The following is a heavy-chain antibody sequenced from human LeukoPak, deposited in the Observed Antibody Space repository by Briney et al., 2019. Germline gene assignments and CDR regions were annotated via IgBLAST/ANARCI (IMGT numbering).Heavy chain of an antibody. V-gene: IGHV3-74*01. CDR1: GFTFSNFR. CDR2: INIDEITT. CDR3: ARGHYCSGGSCYYNYFDN. Sequence: GGSLRLSCAASGFTFSNFRMHWVRQAPGKGLVWVSRINIDEITTSYAASVKGRFTISRDNAKNTLYLQMDSLRVEDTAVYYCARGHYCSGGSCYYNYFDNWGQGTLVTVSS. J-gene: IGHJ4*02. D-gene: IGHD2-15*01.